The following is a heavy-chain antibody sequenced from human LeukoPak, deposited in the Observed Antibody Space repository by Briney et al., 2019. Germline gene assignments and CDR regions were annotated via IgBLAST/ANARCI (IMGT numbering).Heavy chain of an antibody. J-gene: IGHJ2*01. CDR2: INHDGRET. CDR1: GFNFRYFW. D-gene: IGHD2-15*01. Sequence: GGSLRLSCLGSGFNFRYFWMSWVRQAPGKGLEWVANINHDGRETYYADSVKGRFIISRDNAKDSLYLQMNSLRAEDAAVYYCAKGYIMVGRQWYLDLWGRGTLVGVSS. CDR3: AKGYIMVGRQWYLDL. V-gene: IGHV3-7*01.